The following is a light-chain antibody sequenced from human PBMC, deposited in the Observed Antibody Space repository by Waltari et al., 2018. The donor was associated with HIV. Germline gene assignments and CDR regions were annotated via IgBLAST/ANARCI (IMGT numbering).Light chain of an antibody. CDR3: QSADSSGSNFV. J-gene: IGLJ1*01. V-gene: IGLV3-25*03. CDR2: KDS. Sequence: SYELTPPPSVSVSPGQTARITRSGYPSAKQYDYWYQQKPGQAPVSVIYKDSERTSRIPERFSGSSSGTTVTLTISGVQAEDEADYYCQSADSSGSNFVFGTGTKVTVL. CDR1: PSAKQY.